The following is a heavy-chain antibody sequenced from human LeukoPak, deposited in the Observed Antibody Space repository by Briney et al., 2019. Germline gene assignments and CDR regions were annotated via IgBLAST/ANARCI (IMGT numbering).Heavy chain of an antibody. CDR1: GGSISSGDYY. CDR3: ARVASSSWYEDY. Sequence: PSETLSLTRTVSGGSISSGDYYWSWIRQPPGKGLEWIGYIYYSGSTYYNPSLKSRVTISVDTSKNQFSLKLSSVTAADTAVYYCARVASSSWYEDYWGQGTLVTVSS. J-gene: IGHJ4*02. CDR2: IYYSGST. D-gene: IGHD6-13*01. V-gene: IGHV4-30-4*08.